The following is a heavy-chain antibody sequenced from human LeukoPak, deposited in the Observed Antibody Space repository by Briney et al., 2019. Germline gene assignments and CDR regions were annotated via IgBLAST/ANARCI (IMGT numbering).Heavy chain of an antibody. Sequence: GGSLRLSCAASGFTFSDYYMSWIRQAPGKGLEWVSYISSSGSTIYYADSVKGRFTISRGNAKNSLYLQMNSLRAEDTAVYYCARASGSGWYGDWFDPWGQGTLVTVSS. CDR1: GFTFSDYY. D-gene: IGHD6-19*01. CDR2: ISSSGSTI. CDR3: ARASGSGWYGDWFDP. V-gene: IGHV3-11*01. J-gene: IGHJ5*02.